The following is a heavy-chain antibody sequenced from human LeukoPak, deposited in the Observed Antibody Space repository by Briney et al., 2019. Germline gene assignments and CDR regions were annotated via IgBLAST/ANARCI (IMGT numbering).Heavy chain of an antibody. CDR3: ARAHVCELFWCGPLGSYYYMDV. CDR1: GGSISGYY. Sequence: SETLSLTCTVSGGSISGYYWSWIRQPPGQGLEWIAYIHSNGYTNYNPSPKSRVTISVDTSKNQFSLKLSSVTAADTAVYYCARAHVCELFWCGPLGSYYYMDVWGKGTTVTVSS. CDR2: IHSNGYT. J-gene: IGHJ6*03. V-gene: IGHV4-4*09. D-gene: IGHD3-3*02.